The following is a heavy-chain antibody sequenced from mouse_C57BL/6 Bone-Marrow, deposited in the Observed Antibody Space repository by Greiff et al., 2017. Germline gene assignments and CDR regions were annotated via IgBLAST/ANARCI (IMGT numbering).Heavy chain of an antibody. CDR2: IYPGSGGT. Sequence: VQLQQSGAELVRPGSSVKVSCKASGYAFTNYLIEWVKQRPGQGLEWIGVIYPGSGGTNYNEKFKGKATLTADKSSSTAYMQLSSLTSEDSAGYFGARGDYDAMDYWGQGTSVTVSA. V-gene: IGHV1-54*01. CDR1: GYAFTNYL. CDR3: ARGDYDAMDY. J-gene: IGHJ4*01. D-gene: IGHD1-1*02.